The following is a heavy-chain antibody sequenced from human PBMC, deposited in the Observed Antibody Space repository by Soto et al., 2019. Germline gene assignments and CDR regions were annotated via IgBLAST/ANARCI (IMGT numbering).Heavy chain of an antibody. D-gene: IGHD6-13*01. J-gene: IGHJ6*02. CDR2: ISGSGDST. Sequence: EVQLLESGGGLVQPGGSLRLSCAASGFTFSSYAMSWVRQAPGKGLEWVSVISGSGDSTYYADPVRGRFTISRDNSKNTLYLQMNRLRAEDTAVYYCAKDRDGAAAGPTKFYGMDVWGQGTTVTVSS. V-gene: IGHV3-23*01. CDR1: GFTFSSYA. CDR3: AKDRDGAAAGPTKFYGMDV.